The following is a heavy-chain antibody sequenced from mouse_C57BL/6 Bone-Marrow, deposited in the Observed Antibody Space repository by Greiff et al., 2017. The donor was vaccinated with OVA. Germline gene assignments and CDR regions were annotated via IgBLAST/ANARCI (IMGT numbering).Heavy chain of an antibody. Sequence: ELQLVESGGDLVKPGGSLKLSCAATGFTFSSYGMSWVRQPPHKRLEWVATNSSGGSYTDYPDSVKGRFSISRDYAQTTWYLHMSRVKSEDTAMYYCAREPFIAFWGQGTTRTVAS. CDR1: GFTFSSYG. V-gene: IGHV5-6*01. J-gene: IGHJ2*01. CDR2: NSSGGSYT. CDR3: AREPFIAF.